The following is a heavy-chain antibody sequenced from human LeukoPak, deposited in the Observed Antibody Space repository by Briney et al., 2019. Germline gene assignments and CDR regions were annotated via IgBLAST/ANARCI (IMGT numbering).Heavy chain of an antibody. J-gene: IGHJ4*02. Sequence: GGSLRLSCAASGFTFSSYAMHRVRQAPGKGLEYVSAISSNGGSTYYANSVKGRFTISRDNSKNTLYLQMGSLRAEDMAVYYCARAGGEGTAAGTYYVYWGQGTLVTVSS. V-gene: IGHV3-64*01. D-gene: IGHD6-13*01. CDR1: GFTFSSYA. CDR3: ARAGGEGTAAGTYYVY. CDR2: ISSNGGST.